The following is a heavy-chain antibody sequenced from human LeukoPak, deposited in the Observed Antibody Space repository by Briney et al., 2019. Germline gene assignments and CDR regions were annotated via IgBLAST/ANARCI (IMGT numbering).Heavy chain of an antibody. CDR2: ISYDGSNK. CDR3: ARDKLLWFGGTSIDY. Sequence: GGSLRLSCAASGFTFSSFGMHWVRQAPGKGLEWVAVISYDGSNKYYADSVKGRFTISRDNSKNTLYLQMNSLRAEDTAVYYCARDKLLWFGGTSIDYWGQGTLVTVSS. V-gene: IGHV3-30*19. D-gene: IGHD3-10*01. J-gene: IGHJ4*02. CDR1: GFTFSSFG.